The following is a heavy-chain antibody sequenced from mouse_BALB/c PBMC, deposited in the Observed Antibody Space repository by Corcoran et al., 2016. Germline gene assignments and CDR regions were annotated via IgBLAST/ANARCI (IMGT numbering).Heavy chain of an antibody. V-gene: IGHV9-1*02. CDR2: INTYTGEP. D-gene: IGHD3-1*01. J-gene: IGHJ4*01. CDR1: GYTFTNCG. CDR3: AREGSSGYYAMDY. Sequence: QIQLVQTGHELNKPGETVKVSCKASGYTFTNCGMNWVKQAPGKGLKWMGWINTYTGEPTYADDFKGRFAFSLETSASTDYLQINNLKNEDMATYFCAREGSSGYYAMDYWGQGTSVTVSS.